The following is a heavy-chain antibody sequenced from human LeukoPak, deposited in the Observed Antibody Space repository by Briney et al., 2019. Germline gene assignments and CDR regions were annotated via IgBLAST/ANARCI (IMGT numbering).Heavy chain of an antibody. CDR3: ARVGLLWFGELVFDY. CDR1: GYTFTSYG. Sequence: ASVKVSCKASGYTFTSYGISWVRQAPGQGLEWMGWINPNSGGTNYAQKFQGRVTMTRDTSISTAYMELSRLRSDDTAVYYCARVGLLWFGELVFDYWGQGTLVTVSS. J-gene: IGHJ4*02. D-gene: IGHD3-10*01. CDR2: INPNSGGT. V-gene: IGHV1-2*02.